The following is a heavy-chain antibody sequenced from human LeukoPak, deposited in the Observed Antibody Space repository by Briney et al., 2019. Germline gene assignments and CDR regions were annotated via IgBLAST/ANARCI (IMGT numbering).Heavy chain of an antibody. V-gene: IGHV1-69*05. Sequence: GASVKVSCKASGGTFSSYAISWVRQAPGQGLEWRGGVIPIFGTANYAQKFQGRVTITTDESTSTAYMELSSLRSEDTAVYYCARGGGSRSYRPLDYYYMDVWGKGTTVTVSS. J-gene: IGHJ6*03. CDR2: VIPIFGTA. CDR1: GGTFSSYA. D-gene: IGHD3-10*01. CDR3: ARGGGSRSYRPLDYYYMDV.